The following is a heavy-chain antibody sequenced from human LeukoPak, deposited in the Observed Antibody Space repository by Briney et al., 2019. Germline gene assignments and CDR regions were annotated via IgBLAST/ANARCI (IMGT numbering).Heavy chain of an antibody. Sequence: PAETLSLTCTVSGGSITSSYWSWIRQSPGKGLEWIGYIHYTGSTNYNPSLKSRLTMLIDTSKNQFSLKLSSVTAADTAVYYCARGPYSAGDNWFDPWGQGTLVTVSS. CDR1: GGSITSSY. V-gene: IGHV4-59*01. CDR2: IHYTGST. J-gene: IGHJ5*02. CDR3: ARGPYSAGDNWFDP. D-gene: IGHD2-21*01.